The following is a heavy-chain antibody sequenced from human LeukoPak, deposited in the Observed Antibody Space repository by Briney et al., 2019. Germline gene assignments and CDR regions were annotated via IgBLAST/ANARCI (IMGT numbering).Heavy chain of an antibody. J-gene: IGHJ4*02. CDR3: AKRGVVTRVILVGFHKEAYYFDS. D-gene: IGHD3-22*01. CDR1: GITLSNYG. CDR2: ISDSGGRT. V-gene: IGHV3-23*01. Sequence: GGSLRLSCAVSGITLSNYGMTWVRQAPGKGLEWFAGISDSGGRTNYADSVKGRFTISRYNPKNTIYLQMNSLRAEDTAVYFCAKRGVVTRVILVGFHKEAYYFDSWGQGALVTVSS.